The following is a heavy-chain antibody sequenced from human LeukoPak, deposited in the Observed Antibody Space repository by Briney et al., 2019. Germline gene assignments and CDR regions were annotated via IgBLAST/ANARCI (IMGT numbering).Heavy chain of an antibody. J-gene: IGHJ5*02. CDR2: IYYSGST. CDR1: GGSFSGDYY. D-gene: IGHD3-16*02. V-gene: IGHV4-30-4*01. CDR3: ARGPMITFGGVIATQKEFDP. Sequence: SETLSLTCAVYGGSFSGDYYWSWIRQPPGKGLEWIGYIYYSGSTYYNPSLKSRVTISVDTSKNQFSLKLSSVTAADTAVYYCARGPMITFGGVIATQKEFDPWGQGTLVTVSS.